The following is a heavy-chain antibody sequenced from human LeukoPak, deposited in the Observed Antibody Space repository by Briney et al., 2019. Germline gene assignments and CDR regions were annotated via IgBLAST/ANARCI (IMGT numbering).Heavy chain of an antibody. CDR2: ISGTADST. Sequence: QPGGSLRLSCAASGFTFSTYVMTWVRQAPGKGLEWVSAISGTADSTFFADSVKGRFTISRDNSKNALYLQMNSLRAENTPVYYCAKQAVAGQYHYYMDVWGKGTTVTVYS. D-gene: IGHD6-19*01. CDR3: AKQAVAGQYHYYMDV. CDR1: GFTFSTYV. J-gene: IGHJ6*03. V-gene: IGHV3-23*01.